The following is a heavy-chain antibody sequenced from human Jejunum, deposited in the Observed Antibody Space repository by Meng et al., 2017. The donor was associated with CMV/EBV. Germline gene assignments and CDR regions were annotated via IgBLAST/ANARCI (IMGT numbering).Heavy chain of an antibody. J-gene: IGHJ4*02. CDR3: ARGNYGFDY. Sequence: LGVACAASGFPFGAYYMTWVRQAPGKGLEWVSYITGSGDIIYYADSVKGRFTISRDNAKSSLYLEINSLRAEDTAVYYCARGNYGFDYWGQGTLVTVSS. CDR2: ITGSGDII. V-gene: IGHV3-11*01. CDR1: GFPFGAYY. D-gene: IGHD4-17*01.